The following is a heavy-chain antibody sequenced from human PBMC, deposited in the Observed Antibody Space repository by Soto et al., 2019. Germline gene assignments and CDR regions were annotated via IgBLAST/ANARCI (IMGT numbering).Heavy chain of an antibody. CDR2: IIPIFGTA. Sequence: SVKVSCKASGGTFSSYAISWVRQAPGQGLEWMGGIIPIFGTANYAQKFQGRVTITADKSTSKAYMELSSLRSEDTAVYYCARAGYCSGGSCYTGPPTRFDPWGQGTLVTVSS. D-gene: IGHD2-15*01. J-gene: IGHJ5*02. V-gene: IGHV1-69*06. CDR1: GGTFSSYA. CDR3: ARAGYCSGGSCYTGPPTRFDP.